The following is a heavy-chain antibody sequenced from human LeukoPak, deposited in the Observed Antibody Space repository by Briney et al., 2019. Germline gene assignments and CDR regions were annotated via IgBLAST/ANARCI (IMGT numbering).Heavy chain of an antibody. J-gene: IGHJ4*02. D-gene: IGHD3-10*01. CDR2: IYNSGIT. Sequence: SETLSLTCTVSGGSVSSGNYYWSWIRQPPGKGLEWIGYIYNSGITNYNPSLKSRVTISVDTSKNQFSLKLSSVTAADTAVYYCARKASGSGSYYWGQGTLVTVSS. V-gene: IGHV4-61*01. CDR3: ARKASGSGSYY. CDR1: GGSVSSGNYY.